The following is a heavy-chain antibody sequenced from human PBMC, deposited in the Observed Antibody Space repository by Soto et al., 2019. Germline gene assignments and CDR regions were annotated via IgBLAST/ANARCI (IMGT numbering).Heavy chain of an antibody. CDR1: GGTFSSYA. D-gene: IGHD3-16*02. CDR3: ARDLRYYDYVLGSYRSYGMDV. J-gene: IGHJ6*02. V-gene: IGHV1-69*12. Sequence: QVQLVQSGAEVKKPWSSVKVSCKASGGTFSSYAISWVRQAPGQGREWMGGIIPIFGTANYAQKFQGRVTITADESTSTAYMELSSMRSEDTAVYYCARDLRYYDYVLGSYRSYGMDVWGQGTTVTVSS. CDR2: IIPIFGTA.